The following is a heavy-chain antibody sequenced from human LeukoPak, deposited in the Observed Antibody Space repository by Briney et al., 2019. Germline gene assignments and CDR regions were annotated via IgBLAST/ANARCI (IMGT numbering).Heavy chain of an antibody. Sequence: GGSLRLSCAASGFTFRNYGMHWVRQAPGRGLEWVSSISTSSIYIYYADSLKGRFSISRDNSKNTLYLQMNSLRAEDTAVYYCAKPGAGYCSSTSCYNWFDPWGQGTLVTVSS. V-gene: IGHV3-21*04. CDR1: GFTFRNYG. D-gene: IGHD2-2*01. CDR3: AKPGAGYCSSTSCYNWFDP. CDR2: ISTSSIYI. J-gene: IGHJ5*02.